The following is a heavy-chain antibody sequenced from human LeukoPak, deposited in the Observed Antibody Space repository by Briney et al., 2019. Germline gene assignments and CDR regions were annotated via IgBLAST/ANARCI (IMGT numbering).Heavy chain of an antibody. CDR3: AKPSPGHYDISTGYYAPPDY. J-gene: IGHJ4*02. CDR2: ISGSGGST. D-gene: IGHD3-9*01. V-gene: IGHV3-23*01. CDR1: GFTFRSYA. Sequence: PGGSLRLSCAGSGFTFRSYAMSWVRQAPGKGLEWVSGISGSGGSTYYADSVKGRFTISRDNSKNTLFLQMNSLRAEDTAVYHCAKPSPGHYDISTGYYAPPDYWGQGTLVTVSS.